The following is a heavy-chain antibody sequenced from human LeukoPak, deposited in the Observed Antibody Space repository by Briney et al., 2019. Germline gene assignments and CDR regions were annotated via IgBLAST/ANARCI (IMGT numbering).Heavy chain of an antibody. CDR1: GFTFSTHA. V-gene: IGHV3-23*01. Sequence: GGSLRLSCAASGFTFSTHAMSWVRQAPGEGLEWVSAISGGGPRTYYADSVKGRFTISRDNSKNTLYLQMNSLRAEDTAVYYCAKLIGVYYYGSASHRTFDYWGQGTLVTVSS. CDR3: AKLIGVYYYGSASHRTFDY. J-gene: IGHJ4*02. CDR2: ISGGGPRT. D-gene: IGHD3-10*01.